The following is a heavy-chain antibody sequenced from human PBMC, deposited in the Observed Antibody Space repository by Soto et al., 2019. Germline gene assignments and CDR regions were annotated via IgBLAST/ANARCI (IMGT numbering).Heavy chain of an antibody. D-gene: IGHD3-10*01. CDR1: GFTFSSYA. CDR2: ISGNGGST. J-gene: IGHJ3*02. CDR3: AGSLWAKAFDI. Sequence: GSLRLSCAASGFTFSSYAMSWVRQAPGKGLEWVSAISGNGGSTYHAESVKGRFTISRDNSKNTLYLQMNSLRAEDTAVYYCAGSLWAKAFDIWGQGTMVTVSS. V-gene: IGHV3-23*01.